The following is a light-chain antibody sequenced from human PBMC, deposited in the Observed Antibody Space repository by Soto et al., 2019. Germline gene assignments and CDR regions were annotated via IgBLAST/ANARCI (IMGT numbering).Light chain of an antibody. Sequence: QXALTQPASVSGSPGQSITISCTGTSSDVGGYNYVSWYQQHPGKAPKVLIYDVSDRPSGVSNRFSGSKSGNTASLTISGLQAEDEADYYCSSYTSSSTFPCVFGTGTKVTVL. CDR1: SSDVGGYNY. J-gene: IGLJ1*01. V-gene: IGLV2-14*01. CDR3: SSYTSSSTFPCV. CDR2: DVS.